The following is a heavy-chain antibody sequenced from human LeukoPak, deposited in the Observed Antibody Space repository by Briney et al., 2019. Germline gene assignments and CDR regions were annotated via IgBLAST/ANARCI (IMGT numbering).Heavy chain of an antibody. Sequence: GGSLRPSCAASGFTFNTYSMIWVRQAPGKGLEWVSSISSSSSYIYYADSVKGRFTISRDNAKNSLYLQMKSLRAEDTAVYYCARDDLYYYYAMDVWGQGTLVTVSS. D-gene: IGHD2-21*02. V-gene: IGHV3-21*01. CDR3: ARDDLYYYYAMDV. J-gene: IGHJ6*02. CDR2: ISSSSSYI. CDR1: GFTFNTYS.